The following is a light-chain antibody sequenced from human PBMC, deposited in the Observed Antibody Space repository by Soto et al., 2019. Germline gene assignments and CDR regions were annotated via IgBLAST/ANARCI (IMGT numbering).Light chain of an antibody. V-gene: IGKV3D-11*02. CDR3: QQRRSWQVT. J-gene: IGKJ5*01. CDR1: QSINTY. CDR2: DAS. Sequence: EIVLTQSPATLTLSPGEGATLSCRASQSINTYLAWYQQTPGQAPRILIYDASKRDTGIPARFSGSGSGTNFTLTISSLEPEDFQVYYCQQRRSWQVTFGQGTRLEIK.